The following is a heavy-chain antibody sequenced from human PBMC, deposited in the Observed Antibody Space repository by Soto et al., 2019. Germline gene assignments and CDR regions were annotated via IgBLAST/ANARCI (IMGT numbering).Heavy chain of an antibody. V-gene: IGHV4-30-2*01. CDR2: IYHSGST. J-gene: IGHJ6*02. CDR1: GGSISSGGYS. D-gene: IGHD4-17*01. CDR3: ARAVTTVTEESYYYYGMDV. Sequence: SETLSLTCAVSGGSISSGGYSWSWIRQPPGKGLEWIGYIYHSGSTYYNPSLKSRVTISVDRSKNQFSLKLSSVTAADTAVYYCARAVTTVTEESYYYYGMDVWGQGTTVTVSS.